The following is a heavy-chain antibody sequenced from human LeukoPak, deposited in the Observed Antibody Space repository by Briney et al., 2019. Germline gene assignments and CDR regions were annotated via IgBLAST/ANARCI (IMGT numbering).Heavy chain of an antibody. CDR1: GFTVSSNY. CDR2: IYSGGST. CDR3: ARDRMGAASCYYYYMDV. J-gene: IGHJ6*03. Sequence: PGGSLRLSCAASGFTVSSNYMSWVRQAPGKGLEWVSVIYSGGSTYYADSVKGRFTISRDNSKNTLYLQMNSLRAEDTAVYYCARDRMGAASCYYYYMDVWGKGTTVTVSS. D-gene: IGHD1-26*01. V-gene: IGHV3-53*01.